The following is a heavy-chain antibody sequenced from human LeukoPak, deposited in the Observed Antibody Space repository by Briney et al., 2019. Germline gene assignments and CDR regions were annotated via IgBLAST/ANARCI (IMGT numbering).Heavy chain of an antibody. CDR2: IIPILGIA. CDR1: GGTFSSYT. Sequence: ASVKVSCKASGGTFSSYTISWVRQAPGQGLEWMGRIIPILGIANYAQKFQGRVTITADKSTSTAYMELSSLRSEDTAVYYCARVDYYDSRGYYYFDYWGQGTLVTVSS. V-gene: IGHV1-69*02. D-gene: IGHD3-22*01. J-gene: IGHJ4*02. CDR3: ARVDYYDSRGYYYFDY.